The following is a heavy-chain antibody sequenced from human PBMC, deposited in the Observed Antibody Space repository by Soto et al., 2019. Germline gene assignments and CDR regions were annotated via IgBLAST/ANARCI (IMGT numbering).Heavy chain of an antibody. CDR1: GYTFTSYG. Sequence: GASVKVSCKASGYTFTSYGISWVRQAPGQGLEWMGWISAYNGKTKYAQKIQGRDTMTTDISTSIAYMELRILRSDDTAVYYCAREPNYFDYWGQGTLVTVSS. V-gene: IGHV1-18*01. CDR2: ISAYNGKT. CDR3: AREPNYFDY. J-gene: IGHJ4*02.